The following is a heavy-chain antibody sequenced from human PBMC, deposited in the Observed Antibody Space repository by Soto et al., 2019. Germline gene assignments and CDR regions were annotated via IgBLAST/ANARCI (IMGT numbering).Heavy chain of an antibody. CDR2: ISSSSSTI. CDR3: ARDVQFWSGYYDDY. V-gene: IGHV3-48*02. Sequence: EVQLVESGGGLVQPGGSLRLSCAASGFTFSSYSMNWVRQAPGKGLEWVSYISSSSSTIYYADSVKGRFTISRDNAKNSLYLQMNSLRDEDTAVYYCARDVQFWSGYYDDYWGQGTLVTVSS. D-gene: IGHD3-3*01. J-gene: IGHJ4*02. CDR1: GFTFSSYS.